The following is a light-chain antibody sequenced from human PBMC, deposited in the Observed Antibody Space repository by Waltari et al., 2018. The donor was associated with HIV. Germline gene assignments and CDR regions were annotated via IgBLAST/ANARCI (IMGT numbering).Light chain of an antibody. CDR1: SPNIDNDN. CDR2: KDT. CDR3: VGWDSRLRGYV. V-gene: IGLV1-47*01. J-gene: IGLJ1*01. Sequence: QPVLTQPPSASGTPGQRVTISCSGSSPNIDNDNVSCYQQFPGAAPKLLIYKDTQRPSGVPDRFTGSKSGTSASLAIGGLRSEDEADYYCVGWDSRLRGYVFGTGTKVTVL.